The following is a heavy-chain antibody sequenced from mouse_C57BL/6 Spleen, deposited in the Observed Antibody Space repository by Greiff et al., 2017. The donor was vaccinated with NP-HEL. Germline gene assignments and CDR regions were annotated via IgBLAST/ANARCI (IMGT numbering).Heavy chain of an antibody. J-gene: IGHJ4*01. CDR3: AGFITTVVDYYAMDY. Sequence: VKLVESGPGLVQPSQSLSITCTVSGFSLTSYGVHWVRQSPGKGLEWLGVIWRGGSTDYNAAFMSRLSITKDNSKSQVFFKMNSLQADDTAIYYCAGFITTVVDYYAMDYWGQGTSVTVSS. D-gene: IGHD1-1*01. CDR1: GFSLTSYG. V-gene: IGHV2-5*01. CDR2: IWRGGST.